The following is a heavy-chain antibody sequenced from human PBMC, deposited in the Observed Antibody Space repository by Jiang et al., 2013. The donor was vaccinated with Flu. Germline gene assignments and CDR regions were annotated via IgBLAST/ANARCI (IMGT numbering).Heavy chain of an antibody. V-gene: IGHV4-31*03. CDR1: GGSLNNGAHF. J-gene: IGHJ2*01. CDR3: ARVVAQYRYFDL. Sequence: SLTCTVSGGSLNNGAHFWTWIRQHPGKGLEWIGYVSYSGGHLLQPVLKSRLSISVDTSNNQFSLKLGSVTAADTALYYCARVVAQYRYFDLWGRGSLVTVSS. CDR2: VSYSGGH.